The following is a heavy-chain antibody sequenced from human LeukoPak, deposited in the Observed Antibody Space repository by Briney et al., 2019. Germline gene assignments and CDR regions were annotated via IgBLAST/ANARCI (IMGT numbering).Heavy chain of an antibody. CDR3: AKLSHDTAMVKEVY. CDR2: ISYDGSNK. CDR1: GFTFSSYG. V-gene: IGHV3-30*18. D-gene: IGHD5-18*01. J-gene: IGHJ4*02. Sequence: PGGSLRLSCAASGFTFSSYGMHWVRQAPGKGLEWVAVISYDGSNKYYADSVKGRFTISRDNSKNTLYLQMNSLRAEDTAVYYCAKLSHDTAMVKEVYWGQGTLVTVSS.